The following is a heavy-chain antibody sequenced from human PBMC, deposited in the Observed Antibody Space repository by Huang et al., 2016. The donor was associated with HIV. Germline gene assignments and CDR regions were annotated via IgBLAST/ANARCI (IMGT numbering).Heavy chain of an antibody. CDR1: GYTFTNYA. V-gene: IGHV1-18*01. Sequence: QVQLVQSGAEVKKPGASVKVSCKASGYTFTNYAINWVRQAPGQILEWMGWISGYKGKTNYAQKVQGRGTMTKDTSTSTAYMELRSLISDDTAVYYCARERYYYDRSGYYTPVEYFHHWGQGTLVTVSS. CDR2: ISGYKGKT. CDR3: ARERYYYDRSGYYTPVEYFHH. J-gene: IGHJ1*01. D-gene: IGHD3-22*01.